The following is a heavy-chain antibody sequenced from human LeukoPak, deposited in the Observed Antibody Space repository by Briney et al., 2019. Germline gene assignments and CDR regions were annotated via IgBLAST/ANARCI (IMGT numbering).Heavy chain of an antibody. V-gene: IGHV3-7*01. CDR1: GFTFSSYW. CDR3: ARGRDGYNLVDAFDI. J-gene: IGHJ3*02. D-gene: IGHD5-24*01. Sequence: QSGGSLRLSCAASGFTFSSYWMSWVRQAPGKGLEWVANIKQDGSEKYYVDSVKGRFTISRDNAKNTLYLQMNSLRAEDTAVYYCARGRDGYNLVDAFDIWGQGIMVTVSS. CDR2: IKQDGSEK.